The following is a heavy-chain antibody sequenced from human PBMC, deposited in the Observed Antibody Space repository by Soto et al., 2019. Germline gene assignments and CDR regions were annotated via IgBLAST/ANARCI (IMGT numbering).Heavy chain of an antibody. CDR3: TTRNVDTAMVKDY. CDR1: GFTFSGSA. CDR2: IRSKANSYAT. V-gene: IGHV3-73*01. Sequence: EVQLVESGGGLVQPGGYLKLSCAASGFTFSGSAMHWVRQASGKGLEWVGRIRSKANSYATAYAASVKGRFTISRDDSKHTAYLQMKSLKTEDTAVYYCTTRNVDTAMVKDYWGQGTLVTVSS. J-gene: IGHJ4*02. D-gene: IGHD5-18*01.